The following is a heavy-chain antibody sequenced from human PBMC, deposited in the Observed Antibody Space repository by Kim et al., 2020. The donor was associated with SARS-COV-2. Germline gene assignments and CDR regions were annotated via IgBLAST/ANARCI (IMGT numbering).Heavy chain of an antibody. Sequence: GGSLRLSCAASGFSFNGFTMHWVRQAPGKGLEWVAVISYDGSSKYHADSVKGRFTISRDNSKSTLYVQMDSLRPEDTAVYYCARSNSSSWHYFDDWGQGTLVIVSS. CDR3: ARSNSSSWHYFDD. CDR1: GFSFNGFT. D-gene: IGHD6-13*01. V-gene: IGHV3-30*04. J-gene: IGHJ4*02. CDR2: ISYDGSSK.